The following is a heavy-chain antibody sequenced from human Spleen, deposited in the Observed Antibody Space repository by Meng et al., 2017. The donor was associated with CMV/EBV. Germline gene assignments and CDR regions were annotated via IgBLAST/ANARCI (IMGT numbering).Heavy chain of an antibody. D-gene: IGHD3-3*01. V-gene: IGHV3-23*01. CDR3: AKGGKNDFRSAFPS. Sequence: GGSLRLSCAASGFTFSSNAMSWVRQAPGKGLEWVSGISGSGFDTHYADSVKGRFTISRDNSKNTLYVQMNSLRAEDTAVYYCAKGGKNDFRSAFPSWGQGTLVTVSS. J-gene: IGHJ4*02. CDR2: ISGSGFDT. CDR1: GFTFSSNA.